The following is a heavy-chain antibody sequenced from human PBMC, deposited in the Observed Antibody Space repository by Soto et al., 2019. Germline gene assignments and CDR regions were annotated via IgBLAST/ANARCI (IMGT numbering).Heavy chain of an antibody. CDR3: ARYRDYAFGY. J-gene: IGHJ4*02. CDR1: GFIFSDYY. CDR2: IGSSGRAI. V-gene: IGHV3-11*01. D-gene: IGHD3-16*01. Sequence: PGGSVRLSSAASGFIFSDYYMSWIRQAPGKGLEWVSYIGSSGRAIHYADSVKGRFTSSRDNAKNSLYLQLNSLRAEDTAVYYCARYRDYAFGYWGQGTLVTVSS.